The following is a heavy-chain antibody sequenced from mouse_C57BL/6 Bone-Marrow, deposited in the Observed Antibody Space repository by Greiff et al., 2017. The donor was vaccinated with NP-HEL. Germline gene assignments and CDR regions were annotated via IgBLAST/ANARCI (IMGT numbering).Heavy chain of an antibody. CDR1: GYTFTSYW. CDR2: INPGSGST. CDR3: AGGFHYYAMDY. Sequence: QVQLQQPGAELVKPGASVKLSCKASGYTFTSYWITWVKQRPGQGLEWIGVINPGSGSTNYTEKFKSKATLTVDTSSSTAYMQLSSLTSGDSEYYYCAGGFHYYAMDYWGRGTGVTVTA. V-gene: IGHV1-55*01. J-gene: IGHJ4*01.